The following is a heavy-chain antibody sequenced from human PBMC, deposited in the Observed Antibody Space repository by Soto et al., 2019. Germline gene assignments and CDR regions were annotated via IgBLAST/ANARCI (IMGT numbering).Heavy chain of an antibody. CDR2: IYHSGST. V-gene: IGHV4-38-2*01. Sequence: PSETLSLTCAVSGYSICSGYYWGWIRQPPGKGLEWIGSIYHSGSTYYNPSLKSRVTISVDTSKNQFSLKLSSVTAADTAVYYCARVSTMIVVEAFDIWGQGTMVTVSS. D-gene: IGHD3-22*01. J-gene: IGHJ3*02. CDR3: ARVSTMIVVEAFDI. CDR1: GYSICSGYY.